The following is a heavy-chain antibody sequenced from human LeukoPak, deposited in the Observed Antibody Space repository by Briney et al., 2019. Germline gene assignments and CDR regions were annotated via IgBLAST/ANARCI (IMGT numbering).Heavy chain of an antibody. CDR3: AKVNRYDSSGYYYLFDY. D-gene: IGHD3-22*01. Sequence: GGSLRLSCAASGFTFGSYGMSWVRQAPGKGLEWVSAISGSGGSTYYADSVKGRFTISRDNSKNTLYLQMNSLRAEDTAVYYCAKVNRYDSSGYYYLFDYWGQGTLVTVSS. V-gene: IGHV3-23*01. CDR2: ISGSGGST. J-gene: IGHJ4*02. CDR1: GFTFGSYG.